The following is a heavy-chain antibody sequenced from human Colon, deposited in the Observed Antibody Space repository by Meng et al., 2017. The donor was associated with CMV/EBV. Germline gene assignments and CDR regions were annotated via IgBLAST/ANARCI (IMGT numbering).Heavy chain of an antibody. J-gene: IGHJ6*02. CDR2: ISGSGGST. D-gene: IGHD1-26*01. Sequence: GESLKISCAASGFTFSSYAMSWVRQAPGKGLEWVSAISGSGGSTYYADSVKGRFTISRDSSKNTLYLQMNSLRAEDTAVYYCAKGGSYNYYYYGMDVWGQGTTVTVSS. V-gene: IGHV3-23*01. CDR3: AKGGSYNYYYYGMDV. CDR1: GFTFSSYA.